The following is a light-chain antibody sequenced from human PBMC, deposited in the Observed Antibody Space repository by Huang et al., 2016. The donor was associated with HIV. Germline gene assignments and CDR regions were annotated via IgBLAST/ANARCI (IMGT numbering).Light chain of an antibody. J-gene: IGKJ1*01. CDR3: QQYNNWPPRT. V-gene: IGKV3-15*01. CDR2: GAS. Sequence: EIVMTRSPATLSVSPGERATLSCRASQSVSSNLAWYQQKPGQAPRLLIYGASTRATGIPARFSGSGSGTEFTLTISSLQSEDSAVYYCQQYNNWPPRTFGQGTKVKIK. CDR1: QSVSSN.